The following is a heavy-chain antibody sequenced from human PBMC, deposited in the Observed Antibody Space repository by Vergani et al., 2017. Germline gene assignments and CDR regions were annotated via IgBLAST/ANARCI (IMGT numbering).Heavy chain of an antibody. D-gene: IGHD3-22*01. V-gene: IGHV1-69*02. Sequence: QVQLVQSGAEVKKPGSSVKVSCKASGGTFSSYTISWVRQAPGQGLEWMGRIIPILGIANYAQKFQGRVTITADKSTSTAYMELSSLRSEDTAVYYCARGQYYYDSSGYYYYYYGMDVWGQGP. CDR1: GGTFSSYT. J-gene: IGHJ6*02. CDR2: IIPILGIA. CDR3: ARGQYYYDSSGYYYYYYGMDV.